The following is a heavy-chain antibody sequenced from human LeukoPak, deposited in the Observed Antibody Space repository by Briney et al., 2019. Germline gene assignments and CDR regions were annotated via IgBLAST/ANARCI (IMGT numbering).Heavy chain of an antibody. D-gene: IGHD3-16*01. CDR3: TRSLMD. Sequence: GGSLRLACAASGITLSGYWMHWVRQAPGKGLVWVSRINFDGSDTSYADFVKGRFTISRDNAKNTLFLQMSSLRAEDTAVYYCTRSLMDWGQGIRVTVSS. J-gene: IGHJ4*02. CDR2: INFDGSDT. V-gene: IGHV3-74*01. CDR1: GITLSGYW.